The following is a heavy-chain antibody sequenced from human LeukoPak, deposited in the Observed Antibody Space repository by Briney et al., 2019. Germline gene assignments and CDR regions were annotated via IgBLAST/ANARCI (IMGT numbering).Heavy chain of an antibody. J-gene: IGHJ5*02. V-gene: IGHV1-2*02. D-gene: IGHD6-13*01. CDR1: GYTFTGHY. CDR3: ARAAPYSSSPTWFDP. Sequence: ASVKVSCKASGYTFTGHYMHWVRQAPGQGLEWMGWINPNSGGTNYAQKFQGRVTMTRDTSISTAYMELSRLRSDDTAVYYCARAAPYSSSPTWFDPWGQGTLVTVSS. CDR2: INPNSGGT.